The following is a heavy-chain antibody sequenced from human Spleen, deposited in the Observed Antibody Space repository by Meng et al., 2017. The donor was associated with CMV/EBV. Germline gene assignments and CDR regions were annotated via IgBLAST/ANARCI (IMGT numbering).Heavy chain of an antibody. CDR3: ARRDGRCLDY. V-gene: IGHV4-34*01. CDR1: GGSFSGYY. D-gene: IGHD5-24*01. Sequence: QVQLTRWGAGLLKPSETLSLTCAVCGGSFSGYYWSWIRQPPGKGLEWIGEINHSGSTNYNPSLKSRVTISVDTSKNQFSLKLSSVTAADTAVYYCARRDGRCLDYWGQGTLVTVSS. CDR2: INHSGST. J-gene: IGHJ4*02.